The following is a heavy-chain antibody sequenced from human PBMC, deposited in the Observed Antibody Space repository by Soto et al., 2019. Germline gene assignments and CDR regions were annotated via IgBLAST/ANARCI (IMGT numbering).Heavy chain of an antibody. J-gene: IGHJ4*02. V-gene: IGHV1-18*01. Sequence: QVQLVQSGAEVKKPGASVKVSCKASGYTFTNYGISWVRQAPGQGLEWMGWISAYNGNTKDAQKLQGRVTMTTDTSTMTAYMELRSLNSDDTAVYYCARDSPPVDYWGQGTLVTVSS. CDR1: GYTFTNYG. CDR2: ISAYNGNT. CDR3: ARDSPPVDY.